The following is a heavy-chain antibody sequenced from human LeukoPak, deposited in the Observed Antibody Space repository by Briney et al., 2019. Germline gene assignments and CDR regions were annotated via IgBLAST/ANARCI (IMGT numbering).Heavy chain of an antibody. D-gene: IGHD2-15*01. CDR1: GFAVSSNY. Sequence: PGGSLRLSCAASGFAVSSNYMTWVRQAPGKGLEWVSVIYSGGTTSYADSVKGRFTIARDNYKNTLYLQMNSLRVEDTAVYYCASGLVAAIDYWGQGTLVTVS. J-gene: IGHJ4*02. V-gene: IGHV3-66*01. CDR2: IYSGGTT. CDR3: ASGLVAAIDY.